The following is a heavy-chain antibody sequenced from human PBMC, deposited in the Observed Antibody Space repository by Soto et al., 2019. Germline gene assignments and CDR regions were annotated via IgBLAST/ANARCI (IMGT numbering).Heavy chain of an antibody. Sequence: GGSLRLSCAASGFTFSSYGMHWVRQAPGKGLEWVAVISYDGSNKYYADSVKGRFTISRDNSKNTLYLQMNSLRAEDTAVYYCAKDQVGALDYWGQGTLVTVSS. CDR3: AKDQVGALDY. V-gene: IGHV3-30*18. D-gene: IGHD1-26*01. CDR1: GFTFSSYG. J-gene: IGHJ4*02. CDR2: ISYDGSNK.